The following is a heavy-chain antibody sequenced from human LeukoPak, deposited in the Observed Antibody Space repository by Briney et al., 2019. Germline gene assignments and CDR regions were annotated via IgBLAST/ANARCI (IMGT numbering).Heavy chain of an antibody. D-gene: IGHD2-15*01. V-gene: IGHV4-39*07. Sequence: SETLSLTCTVSGGSISSSSYYWGWIRQPPGKGLEWIGSIYYSGSTYYNPSLKSRVTISIDTSKNLFSLKVKSVTAADTAVYHCARKTTRGYCSSVSCYSWFDPWGQGTLVTVSS. J-gene: IGHJ5*02. CDR1: GGSISSSSYY. CDR3: ARKTTRGYCSSVSCYSWFDP. CDR2: IYYSGST.